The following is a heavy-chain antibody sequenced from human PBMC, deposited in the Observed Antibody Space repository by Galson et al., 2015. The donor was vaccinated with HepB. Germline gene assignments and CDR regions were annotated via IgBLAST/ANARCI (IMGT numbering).Heavy chain of an antibody. J-gene: IGHJ5*02. CDR1: GYSFTSYW. V-gene: IGHV5-10-1*01. D-gene: IGHD6-6*01. Sequence: QSGAEVKKPGESLRISCKGSGYSFTSYWISWVRQMPGKGLEWMGRIDPSDSYTNYSPSFQGHVTISADKSISTAYLQWSSLKASDTAMYYCARHVVYSSSGINNWFDPWGQGTLVTVS. CDR2: IDPSDSYT. CDR3: ARHVVYSSSGINNWFDP.